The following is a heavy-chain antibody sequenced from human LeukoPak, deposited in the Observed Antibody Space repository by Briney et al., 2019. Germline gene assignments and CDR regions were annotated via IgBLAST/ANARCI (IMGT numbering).Heavy chain of an antibody. Sequence: PGGSLRLSCAASGFTFSSYSMNWVRQAPGKGLEWVSYISSSSSTIYYADSVKGRFTISRDNSKNTLYLQMNSLRAEDTAVYYCAKDYPRSNDYWGQGTLVTVSS. CDR3: AKDYPRSNDY. V-gene: IGHV3-48*01. CDR2: ISSSSSTI. CDR1: GFTFSSYS. J-gene: IGHJ4*02.